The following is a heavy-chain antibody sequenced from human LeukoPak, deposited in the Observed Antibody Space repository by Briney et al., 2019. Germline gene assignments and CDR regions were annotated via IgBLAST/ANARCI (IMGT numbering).Heavy chain of an antibody. D-gene: IGHD2-2*01. CDR1: GGTFSSYT. Sequence: SVKVSCKASGGTFSSYTISWVRQAPGQGLEWMGRIIPIFGTANYAQKFQGRVTITTDESTSTAYMELSSLRSEDTAVYYCARDRSPMFDTSDAFDIWGQGTMVTVSS. CDR2: IIPIFGTA. CDR3: ARDRSPMFDTSDAFDI. V-gene: IGHV1-69*05. J-gene: IGHJ3*02.